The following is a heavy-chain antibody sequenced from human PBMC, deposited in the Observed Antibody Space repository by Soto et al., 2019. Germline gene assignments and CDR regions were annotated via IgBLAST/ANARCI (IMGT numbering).Heavy chain of an antibody. D-gene: IGHD5-18*01. V-gene: IGHV3-30-3*01. CDR2: ISYDGSNK. CDR3: ARDELVWIQLCGSGLSHYGMDV. J-gene: IGHJ6*02. CDR1: GFTFSSYA. Sequence: QVQLVESGGGVVQPGRSLRLSCAASGFTFSSYAMHWVRQAPGKGLEWVAVISYDGSNKYYADSVKGRFNISRDNSKNTLYMQMNSLRAEDTAVYYCARDELVWIQLCGSGLSHYGMDVWGQGTTVTVSS.